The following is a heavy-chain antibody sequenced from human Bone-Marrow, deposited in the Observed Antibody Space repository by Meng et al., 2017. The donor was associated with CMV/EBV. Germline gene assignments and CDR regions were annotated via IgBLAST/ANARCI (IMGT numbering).Heavy chain of an antibody. D-gene: IGHD3-3*01. Sequence: SVKVSCKASGGTFSSYAISWVRQAPGQGLEWMGGIIPIFGTANYAQKFQGRVTITTDESTSTAYMELSSLRSEDTAVYYCARVTQRGYDFWSGYTNRYYYGMDVWGQGTTVTVYS. CDR1: GGTFSSYA. CDR2: IIPIFGTA. V-gene: IGHV1-69*05. CDR3: ARVTQRGYDFWSGYTNRYYYGMDV. J-gene: IGHJ6*02.